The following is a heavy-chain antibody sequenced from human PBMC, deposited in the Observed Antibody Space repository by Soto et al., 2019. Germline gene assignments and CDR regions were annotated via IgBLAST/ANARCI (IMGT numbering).Heavy chain of an antibody. Sequence: QVQLVESGGGVVQPGRSLRLSCAASGFTFSSYGMHWVRQAPGKGLEWVAVISYDGSNKYYADSVKGRFTISRDNSKNTLYLQMNSLRAEDTAVYYCAKGIAAAGGDYWGQGTLVPVSS. CDR1: GFTFSSYG. J-gene: IGHJ4*02. V-gene: IGHV3-30*18. D-gene: IGHD6-13*01. CDR2: ISYDGSNK. CDR3: AKGIAAAGGDY.